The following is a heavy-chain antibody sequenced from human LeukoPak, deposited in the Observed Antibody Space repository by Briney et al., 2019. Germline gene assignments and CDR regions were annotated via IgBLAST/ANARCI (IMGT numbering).Heavy chain of an antibody. V-gene: IGHV3-66*01. CDR1: EFAVSDNY. J-gene: IGHJ5*02. CDR2: IYSGGST. Sequence: GGSLRLSCAASEFAVSDNYMSWVRQAPGKGLEWVSVIYSGGSTYYADSVKGRFTISRDKSKNTLYLQMNSLRAEDTAVYYCASTMIANWFDPWGQGTLVTVSS. D-gene: IGHD3-22*01. CDR3: ASTMIANWFDP.